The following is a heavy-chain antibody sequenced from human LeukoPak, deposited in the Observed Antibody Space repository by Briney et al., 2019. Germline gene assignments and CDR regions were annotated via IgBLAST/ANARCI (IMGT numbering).Heavy chain of an antibody. D-gene: IGHD3-22*01. CDR3: AIRGGDSTGHQGDFDY. CDR1: GFTFNIYT. Sequence: GGSLRLSCAASGFTFNIYTINWVRQAPGKGLEWVSSISSTSSDIHYADSVKGRFTIFRDNAKNSLYLQMSSLRAEDTAVYYCAIRGGDSTGHQGDFDYWGQGTLVTVSS. CDR2: ISSTSSDI. J-gene: IGHJ4*02. V-gene: IGHV3-21*01.